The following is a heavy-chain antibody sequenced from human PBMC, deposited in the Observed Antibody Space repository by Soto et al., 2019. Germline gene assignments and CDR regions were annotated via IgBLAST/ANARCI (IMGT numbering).Heavy chain of an antibody. D-gene: IGHD1-26*01. CDR3: VRGDRVGFDL. CDR1: GFTFNYYW. J-gene: IGHJ3*01. V-gene: IGHV3-74*01. Sequence: EVQVVESGGGLVRPWVSLSLTCAASGFTFNYYWMQWDRQAPGTGLVWVSHIQNDGTVTTYADSLKGRFTISRDNAKNTLYSQMTSLRVEDMAVYYFVRGDRVGFDLWGQGTMVTVSS. CDR2: IQNDGTVT.